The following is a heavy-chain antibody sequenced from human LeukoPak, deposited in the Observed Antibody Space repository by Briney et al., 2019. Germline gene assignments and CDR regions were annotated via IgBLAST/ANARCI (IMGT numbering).Heavy chain of an antibody. CDR2: INHSGST. J-gene: IGHJ4*02. CDR1: GGSFSGYY. D-gene: IGHD6-13*01. V-gene: IGHV4-34*01. Sequence: SETLSLTCAVYGGSFSGYYWSWIRQPPGKGLEWIGEINHSGSTNYNPSLESRVTISVDTSKNQFSLKLSSVTAADTAVYYCARVPSIAAAGTSLDYWGQGTLVTVSS. CDR3: ARVPSIAAAGTSLDY.